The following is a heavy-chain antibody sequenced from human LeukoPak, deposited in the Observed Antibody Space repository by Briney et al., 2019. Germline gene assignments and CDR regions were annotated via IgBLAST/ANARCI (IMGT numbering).Heavy chain of an antibody. CDR2: IYYSGGT. J-gene: IGHJ4*02. CDR1: GGSISNYY. CDR3: ARDRGHYFDY. V-gene: IGHV4-59*01. Sequence: SETLSLTCTVSGGSISNYYWSWIRQPPGKGLEWIGFIYYSGGTNYNPSLKSRVTISVDTSKNQFSLKLSSVTAADTAVYYCARDRGHYFDYWGQGTLVTVSS.